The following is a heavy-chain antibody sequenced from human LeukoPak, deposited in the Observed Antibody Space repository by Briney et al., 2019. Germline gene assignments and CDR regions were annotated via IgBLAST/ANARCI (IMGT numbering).Heavy chain of an antibody. V-gene: IGHV3-30*03. Sequence: GGSLRLSCAASGFTFSNYAMHWVRQAPGKGLQWVAFISYDESDKFYADSVKGRFTLSRENSKNTAYLQMNSLRAEVTAVYYCATVRDRGYYFNYWGQGTLVTVSS. CDR2: ISYDESDK. D-gene: IGHD3-22*01. CDR3: ATVRDRGYYFNY. J-gene: IGHJ4*02. CDR1: GFTFSNYA.